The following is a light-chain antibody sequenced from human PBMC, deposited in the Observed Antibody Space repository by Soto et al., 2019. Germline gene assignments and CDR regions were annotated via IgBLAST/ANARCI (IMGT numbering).Light chain of an antibody. J-gene: IGLJ2*01. V-gene: IGLV2-18*02. Sequence: QSVLTQPPSVSGSPGQSVTISCTGTSSDVGSYNRVSWYQQPPGTAPKLMISEVTNRPSGVPDRFSGSKSGNTASLTISGLQAEDEADYYCSSYTSSSTLIFGGGTKVTVL. CDR2: EVT. CDR1: SSDVGSYNR. CDR3: SSYTSSSTLI.